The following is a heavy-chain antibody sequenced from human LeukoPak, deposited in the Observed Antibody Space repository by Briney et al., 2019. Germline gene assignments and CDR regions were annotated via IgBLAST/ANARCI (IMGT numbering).Heavy chain of an antibody. CDR2: INSDGSST. CDR1: GFTFSSYW. D-gene: IGHD1-1*01. V-gene: IGHV3-74*01. CDR3: ARRAESATTNYYSYMDV. J-gene: IGHJ6*03. Sequence: PGGSLRLSCAASGFTFSSYWMHWVRQAPGKGLVWVSRINSDGSSTSYADSVKGRFTISRDNAKNTLYLQMNTLRAEDTALYYCARRAESATTNYYSYMDVWGKGTTVTVSS.